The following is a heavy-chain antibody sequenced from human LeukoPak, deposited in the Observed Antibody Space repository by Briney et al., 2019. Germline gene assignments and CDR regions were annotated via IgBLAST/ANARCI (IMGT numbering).Heavy chain of an antibody. V-gene: IGHV4-39*07. Sequence: PSETLSLTCTVSGGSISSSDTYWGWIRQPPGKGLEWIGSISYMGGPYHNPSLRSRVTMSVDTSKNQFSLKLSSVTAADTAVYYCARGGEQQLVNYPWFDPWGQGTLVTVSS. CDR3: ARGGEQQLVNYPWFDP. D-gene: IGHD6-13*01. CDR2: ISYMGGP. CDR1: GGSISSSDTY. J-gene: IGHJ5*02.